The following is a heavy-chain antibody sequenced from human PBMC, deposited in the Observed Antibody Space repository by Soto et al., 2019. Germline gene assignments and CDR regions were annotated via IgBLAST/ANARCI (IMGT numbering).Heavy chain of an antibody. Sequence: VQLLESGGGLVQPGGSLRLSCAASGFTFSNYAMTWVRQAPGKGREWVSVITGSGGGTYFVDSVKGRFTISGDNSKNTVYLQMNSLRAEDTAVYYCAKRPLTAAGFDYWGPGTLVTVSS. J-gene: IGHJ4*02. CDR2: ITGSGGGT. CDR1: GFTFSNYA. V-gene: IGHV3-23*01. CDR3: AKRPLTAAGFDY. D-gene: IGHD6-13*01.